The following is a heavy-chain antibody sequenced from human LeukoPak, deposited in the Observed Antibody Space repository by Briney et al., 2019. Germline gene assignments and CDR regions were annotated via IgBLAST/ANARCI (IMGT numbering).Heavy chain of an antibody. CDR2: MNPNSGNT. V-gene: IGHV1-8*01. CDR1: GYTFTSYD. D-gene: IGHD5-24*01. J-gene: IGHJ6*02. CDR3: ARLGGYNHEIPGGMDV. Sequence: ASVKVSCKASGYTFTSYDINWVRQATGQGLEWMGWMNPNSGNTGYAQKFQGRVTMTRNTSISTAYMELSSLRSEDTAVYYCARLGGYNHEIPGGMDVWGQGTTVTVSS.